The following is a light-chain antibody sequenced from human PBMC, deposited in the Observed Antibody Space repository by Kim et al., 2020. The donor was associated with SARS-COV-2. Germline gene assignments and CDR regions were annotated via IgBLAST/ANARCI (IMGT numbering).Light chain of an antibody. CDR3: AAWDDSLIGVV. CDR1: CSNIGSNT. J-gene: IGLJ2*01. V-gene: IGLV1-44*01. CDR2: SND. Sequence: GQRVTISCSGSCSNIGSNTVNWLKQLPGTAPKLLISSNDQGPSGVPDRFSGSKSGTSASLAISGLQSEDEADYYCAAWDDSLIGVVFGGGTQLTVL.